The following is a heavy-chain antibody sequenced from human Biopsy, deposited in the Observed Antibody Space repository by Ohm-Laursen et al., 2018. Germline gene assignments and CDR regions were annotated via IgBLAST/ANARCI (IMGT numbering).Heavy chain of an antibody. D-gene: IGHD2/OR15-2a*01. V-gene: IGHV4-59*01. CDR1: VGSISSYY. CDR3: ARATNSTGWPYYYFYGMDV. J-gene: IGHJ6*02. Sequence: TLSLTSTVSVGSISSYYWNWIRQPPGKGLEWIGYIYYSGSTNYNPSLKSRVTISVDTSKNQFSLRLNSVTAADTAVYYCARATNSTGWPYYYFYGMDVWGQGTTVTVSS. CDR2: IYYSGST.